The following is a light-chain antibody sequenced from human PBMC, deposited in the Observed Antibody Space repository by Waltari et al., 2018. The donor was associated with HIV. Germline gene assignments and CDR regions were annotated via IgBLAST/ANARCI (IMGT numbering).Light chain of an antibody. Sequence: EVVMTQSPATLSVSPGDAATLSCRASQNVSTNLAWYQQRPGQAPRLVVSAASIRAADSPARFSGSGSATEFTLTISSVQSDDFAFYFCQPYDKGPPYTFGQGTKLEIK. V-gene: IGKV3-15*01. J-gene: IGKJ2*01. CDR3: QPYDKGPPYT. CDR2: AAS. CDR1: QNVSTN.